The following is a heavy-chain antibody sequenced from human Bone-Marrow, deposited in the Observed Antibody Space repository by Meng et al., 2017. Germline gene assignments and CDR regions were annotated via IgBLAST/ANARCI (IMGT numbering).Heavy chain of an antibody. CDR1: GFTFSSYA. D-gene: IGHD3-10*01. V-gene: IGHV3-9*01. J-gene: IGHJ4*02. Sequence: SLKISCAASGFTFSSYAMHWVRQAPGKGLEWVSGISWNSGSIGYADSVKGRFTISRDNAKNSLYLQMNSLRAEDTAVYYCARESKRFGGGINWGQGTLVTVSS. CDR3: ARESKRFGGGIN. CDR2: ISWNSGSI.